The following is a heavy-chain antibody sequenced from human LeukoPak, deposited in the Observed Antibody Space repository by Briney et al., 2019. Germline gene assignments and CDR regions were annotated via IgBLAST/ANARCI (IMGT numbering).Heavy chain of an antibody. CDR1: GFIFSSYW. J-gene: IGHJ4*02. D-gene: IGHD1-26*01. CDR3: ARDLIVGGIAPLRY. CDR2: IKEDGSER. V-gene: IGHV3-7*05. Sequence: GGSLRLSCAASGFIFSSYWMTWVRQAPGKGLEWVANIKEDGSERYYVDSVKGRFTISRDKAKNSLYLQMNSLRAEDTAVYYCARDLIVGGIAPLRYWGQGTLVTVSS.